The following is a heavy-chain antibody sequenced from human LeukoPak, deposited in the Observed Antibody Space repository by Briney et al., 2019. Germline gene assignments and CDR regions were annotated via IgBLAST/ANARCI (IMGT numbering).Heavy chain of an antibody. J-gene: IGHJ4*02. CDR1: GFTFSSYA. V-gene: IGHV3-23*01. CDR3: AKCVNEGCPIDY. Sequence: HTGGSLRLSCAASGFTFSSYAMSWVRQAPGKGLEWVSAISGSGGSTYYADSVKGRFTISRDNSKNTLYLQMNSLRAEDTAVYYCAKCVNEGCPIDYWGQGTLVTVSS. D-gene: IGHD1-1*01. CDR2: ISGSGGST.